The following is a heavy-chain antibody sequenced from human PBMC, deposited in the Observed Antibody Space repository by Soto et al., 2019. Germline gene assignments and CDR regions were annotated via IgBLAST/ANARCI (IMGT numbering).Heavy chain of an antibody. CDR2: ISGSGGST. Sequence: GGSLRLSCAASGFTFSSYAMSWVRQAPGKGLEWVSAISGSGGSTYYADSVKGRFTISRDNSKNTLYLQMNSLRAEDTAVYYCAKARGTYYDILTGYSAIYYFDYWGQGTLVTVSS. V-gene: IGHV3-23*01. CDR3: AKARGTYYDILTGYSAIYYFDY. CDR1: GFTFSSYA. D-gene: IGHD3-9*01. J-gene: IGHJ4*02.